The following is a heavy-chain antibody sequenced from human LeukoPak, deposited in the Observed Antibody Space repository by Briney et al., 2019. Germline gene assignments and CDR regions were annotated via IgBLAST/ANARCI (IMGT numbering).Heavy chain of an antibody. CDR2: ISSSGGST. Sequence: PGGSLRLSCAASGFTFSSYAMSWVRQAPGKGLEWVSTISSSGGSTYYADSVKGRFTISRDNSKNTLYLQMNSLRAEDTAVYYCAKGGKYSLEASDHRGQGTLVTVSS. CDR3: AKGGKYSLEASDH. J-gene: IGHJ4*02. V-gene: IGHV3-23*01. CDR1: GFTFSSYA. D-gene: IGHD1-1*01.